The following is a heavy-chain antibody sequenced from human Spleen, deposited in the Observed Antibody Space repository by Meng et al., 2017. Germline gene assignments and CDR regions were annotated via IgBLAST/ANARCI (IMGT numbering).Heavy chain of an antibody. D-gene: IGHD3-10*01. V-gene: IGHV3-48*03. CDR3: AKGTWFGVLGLRGFDY. J-gene: IGHJ4*02. CDR2: ISPSGNAI. CDR1: GGYISSYE. Sequence: GGSLTLTCVVSGGYISSYEMNWVRQAPGKGLEWVSYISPSGNAIYYADPVKGRFTISSENTKNSLLLQMNSLSAEDTALYYCAKGTWFGVLGLRGFDYWGQGTLVTVSS.